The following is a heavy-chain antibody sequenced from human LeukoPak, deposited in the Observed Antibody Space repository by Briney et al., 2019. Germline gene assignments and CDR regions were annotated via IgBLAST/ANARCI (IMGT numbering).Heavy chain of an antibody. Sequence: GGSLRLSCAASGFTFSSFAMSRVRQAPGKGLEWVSAISGSGGSTYYADSVKGRFTISRDNSKNTLYLQMNSLRAEDTAVYYCAKGITMVRGYYFDYWGQGTLVTVSS. CDR3: AKGITMVRGYYFDY. V-gene: IGHV3-23*01. CDR2: ISGSGGST. CDR1: GFTFSSFA. J-gene: IGHJ4*02. D-gene: IGHD3-10*01.